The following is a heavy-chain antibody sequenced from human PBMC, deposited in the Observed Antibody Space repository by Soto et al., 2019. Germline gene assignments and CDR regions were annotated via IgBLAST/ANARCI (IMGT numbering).Heavy chain of an antibody. J-gene: IGHJ4*02. CDR3: ARHSPPTH. CDR1: GFTFDDYA. CDR2: ISWNRGSI. Sequence: SLRLSCAASGFTFDDYAMHWVRQAPGKGLEWVSGISWNRGSIGYADSVKGRFTISRDNAKNSLYLQMNSLRAEDTALYYCARHSPPTHWGQGTLVTVSS. V-gene: IGHV3-9*01.